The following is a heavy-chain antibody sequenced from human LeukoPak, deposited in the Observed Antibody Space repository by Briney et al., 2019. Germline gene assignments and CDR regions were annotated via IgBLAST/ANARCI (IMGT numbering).Heavy chain of an antibody. CDR2: IKQDGSEK. V-gene: IGHV3-7*01. D-gene: IGHD1-7*01. Sequence: GGSLRLSCAASGFTFSSYWMSWVRQAPGKGLEWVANIKQDGSEKYYVDSVKGRFTISRDNAMNTLYLQMNSLRAEDTAVYYCAAAGNYRFDNWGQGTLVTVSS. CDR3: AAAGNYRFDN. CDR1: GFTFSSYW. J-gene: IGHJ4*02.